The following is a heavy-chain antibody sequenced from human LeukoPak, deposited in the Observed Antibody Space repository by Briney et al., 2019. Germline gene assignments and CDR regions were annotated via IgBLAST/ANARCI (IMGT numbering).Heavy chain of an antibody. J-gene: IGHJ5*02. D-gene: IGHD3-10*01. CDR3: AREGNYYGSGSTINWFDP. CDR1: GYTFTGYY. V-gene: IGHV1-2*02. CDR2: INPNSGGT. Sequence: ASVKVSCKASGYTFTGYYMHWERQAPGQGLEWMGWINPNSGGTNYAQKFQGRVTMTRDTSISTAYMELSRLRSDDTAVYYCAREGNYYGSGSTINWFDPWGQGTLVTVSS.